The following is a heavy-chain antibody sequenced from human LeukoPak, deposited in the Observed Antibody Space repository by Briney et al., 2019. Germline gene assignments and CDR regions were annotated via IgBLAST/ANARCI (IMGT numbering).Heavy chain of an antibody. CDR2: IYHSGST. D-gene: IGHD1-26*01. CDR1: GYSISSGYY. CDR3: ARSRSGSYFTFDY. Sequence: SETLSLTCTVSGYSISSGYYWGWIRQPPGKGLEWIGSIYHSGSTYYNPSLKSRATISVDTSKNQFSLKLSSVTAADTAVYYCARSRSGSYFTFDYWGQGTLVTVSS. J-gene: IGHJ4*02. V-gene: IGHV4-38-2*02.